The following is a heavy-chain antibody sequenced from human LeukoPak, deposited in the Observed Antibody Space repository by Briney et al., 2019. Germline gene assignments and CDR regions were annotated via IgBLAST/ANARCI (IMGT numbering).Heavy chain of an antibody. V-gene: IGHV5-51*01. CDR1: EYSFTSYW. Sequence: GESLKISGKGSEYSFTSYWIGWVRQMPGKGLEGMGIIYLGDSNYRYRPSFQADVTFSADKSSSNGYWQWSSLKASVPAMYSCATLLGEYHYDYSYYMDVWGKGTPVTISS. CDR2: IYLGDSNY. J-gene: IGHJ6*03. CDR3: ATLLGEYHYDYSYYMDV. D-gene: IGHD3-10*01.